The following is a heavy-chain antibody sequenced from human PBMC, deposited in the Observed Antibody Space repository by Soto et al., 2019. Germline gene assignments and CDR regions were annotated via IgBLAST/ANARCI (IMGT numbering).Heavy chain of an antibody. D-gene: IGHD6-6*01. V-gene: IGHV4-59*08. Sequence: SETLSLTCTVSGGSISSYYWSWIRQPPGKGLEWIGYIYYSGSTNYNPSLKSRVTISVDTSKNQFSLKLSSVTAADTAVYYCARTLDSYYFXSWGQGPLVXVSS. CDR2: IYYSGST. CDR1: GGSISSYY. J-gene: IGHJ4*02. CDR3: ARTLDSYYFXS.